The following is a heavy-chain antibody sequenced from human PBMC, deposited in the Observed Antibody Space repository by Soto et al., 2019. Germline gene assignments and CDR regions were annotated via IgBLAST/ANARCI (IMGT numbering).Heavy chain of an antibody. CDR1: GYTFTSYA. Sequence: QVQLVQSGAEVKKPGASVKVSCKASGYTFTSYAMHWVRQAPGQRLEWMGWINAGNGNTKYSQKFQARVTITRDTPASTAYMELSSLRSEDTAVYYCARDGYSSSSRYYYYMDVWGKGTTVTVSS. V-gene: IGHV1-3*01. J-gene: IGHJ6*03. CDR3: ARDGYSSSSRYYYYMDV. CDR2: INAGNGNT. D-gene: IGHD6-6*01.